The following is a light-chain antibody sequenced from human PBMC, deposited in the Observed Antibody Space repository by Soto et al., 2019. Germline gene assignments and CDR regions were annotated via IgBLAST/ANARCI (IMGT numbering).Light chain of an antibody. CDR1: QSVSSRY. J-gene: IGKJ5*01. CDR2: GAS. V-gene: IGKV3D-20*02. Sequence: EIVLTQSPGTLSLSPGDRPTLACRASQSVSSRYLAWYQQKPGQAPRLLIFGASSRATGIPARFSGSGSGTDFTLTISSLEPEDFALYYCQQRNNWPPSITVGQGTRLEIK. CDR3: QQRNNWPPSIT.